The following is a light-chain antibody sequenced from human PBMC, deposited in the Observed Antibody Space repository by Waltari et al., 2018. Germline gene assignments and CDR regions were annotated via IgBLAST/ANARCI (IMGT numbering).Light chain of an antibody. CDR3: QTWGAATVV. Sequence: QLVLTQSPSASASLGASVKLTCTLSSGHNNYAIAWHQQQPEKGPRYLMKVNSDGSHSKGDGIPDRCSGSSSGAERYLPVSSLTPDDDADYYCQTWGAATVVFGGGTKLTVL. V-gene: IGLV4-69*01. CDR1: SGHNNYA. J-gene: IGLJ2*01. CDR2: VNSDGSH.